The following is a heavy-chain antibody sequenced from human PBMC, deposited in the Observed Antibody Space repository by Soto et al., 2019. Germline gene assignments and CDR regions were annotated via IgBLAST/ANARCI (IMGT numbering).Heavy chain of an antibody. CDR3: AKRASGSYFDY. CDR2: INAGNGNT. J-gene: IGHJ4*02. V-gene: IGHV1-3*01. D-gene: IGHD3-10*01. CDR1: GYTFTSYA. Sequence: GASVKVSCKASGYTFTSYAMHWVRQAPGQRLEWMGWINAGNGNTKYSQKFQGRVTITRDTSASTAYMELNSLRAEDTAVYYCAKRASGSYFDYWSQGTLVTVSS.